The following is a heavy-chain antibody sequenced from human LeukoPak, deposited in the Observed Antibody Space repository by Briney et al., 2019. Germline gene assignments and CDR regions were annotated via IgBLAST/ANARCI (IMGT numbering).Heavy chain of an antibody. CDR1: GFTFSSYS. CDR2: ISSSSSYI. J-gene: IGHJ4*02. D-gene: IGHD3-16*02. V-gene: IGHV3-21*04. CDR3: ARVVYYDYVWGSYRSNYFDY. Sequence: GGSLRLSRAASGFTFSSYSMNWVRQAPGKGLEWVSSISSSSSYIYYADSVKGRFTISRDNSKNTLYLQMNSLRAEDTAVYYCARVVYYDYVWGSYRSNYFDYWGQGTLVTVSS.